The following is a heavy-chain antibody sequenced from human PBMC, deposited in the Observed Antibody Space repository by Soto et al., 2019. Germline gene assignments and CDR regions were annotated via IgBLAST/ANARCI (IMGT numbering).Heavy chain of an antibody. CDR2: IDPSDSYT. V-gene: IGHV5-10-1*01. D-gene: IGHD2-2*01. Sequence: PGESLKISCKGSGYSFTSYWISWVRQMPGKGLEWMGRIDPSDSYTNYSPSFQGHVTISADKSISTAYLQWSSLKASDTAMYYCARQAVVPAAANWFDPWGQGTLVTVS. J-gene: IGHJ5*02. CDR1: GYSFTSYW. CDR3: ARQAVVPAAANWFDP.